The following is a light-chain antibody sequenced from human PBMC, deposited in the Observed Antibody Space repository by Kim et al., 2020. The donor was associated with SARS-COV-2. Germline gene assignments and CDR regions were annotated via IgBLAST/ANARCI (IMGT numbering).Light chain of an antibody. J-gene: IGKJ2*01. CDR2: DAS. CDR1: QGIGSA. CDR3: QQFKNYPPYT. Sequence: AIQLTQSPSSLSASVGDRVTITCRASQGIGSALAWYQQTPGKGPTLLIFDASTLDTGVPSRFSGSGSGTDFVLTIRSLQPEDSATYYCQQFKNYPPYTFGQGTKLEI. V-gene: IGKV1D-13*01.